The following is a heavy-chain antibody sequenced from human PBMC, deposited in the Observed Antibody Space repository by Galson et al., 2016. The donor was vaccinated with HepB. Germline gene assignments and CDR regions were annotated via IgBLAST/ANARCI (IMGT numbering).Heavy chain of an antibody. CDR3: AKAGYHGADAYYYYFDY. J-gene: IGHJ4*02. Sequence: SLRLSCAASGFTFSSYGTHWVRQAPGKGLEWVAVTAYDGSNKYYADSVKGRFTISRDNSKNTLYPQMNSLRPEDTAVYFCAKAGYHGADAYYYYFDYWGQGTLVTVSS. D-gene: IGHD3-16*01. V-gene: IGHV3-30*18. CDR1: GFTFSSYG. CDR2: TAYDGSNK.